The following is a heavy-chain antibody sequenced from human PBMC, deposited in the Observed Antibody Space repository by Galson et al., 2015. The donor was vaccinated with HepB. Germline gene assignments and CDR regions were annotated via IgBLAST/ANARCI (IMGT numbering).Heavy chain of an antibody. CDR2: INTESTTR. J-gene: IGHJ4*02. V-gene: IGHV3-74*01. CDR3: VRGSKEPFDY. Sequence: SLRLSCAASRFTFSSYWMHWVRQAPGKGLVWVSRINTESTTRTYADSVNGRFTISRDNAENTLYLQMNSLRAEDTAIYYCVRGSKEPFDYWSQGTLVTVSP. CDR1: RFTFSSYW. D-gene: IGHD1-26*01.